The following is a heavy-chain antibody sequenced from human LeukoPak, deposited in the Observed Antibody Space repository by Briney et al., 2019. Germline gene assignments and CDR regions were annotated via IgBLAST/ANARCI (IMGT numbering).Heavy chain of an antibody. J-gene: IGHJ4*02. Sequence: GGSLRLSCAASGFTFSSYAMSWVRQAPGKGLEWVSAISGSGGSSYYADSVKGRFTISRDNSKNTLYLQMNSLRAEDTAVYYCAKQGTPLLWFGEAFDYWGQGTLVTVSS. CDR3: AKQGTPLLWFGEAFDY. CDR1: GFTFSSYA. D-gene: IGHD3-10*01. CDR2: ISGSGGSS. V-gene: IGHV3-23*01.